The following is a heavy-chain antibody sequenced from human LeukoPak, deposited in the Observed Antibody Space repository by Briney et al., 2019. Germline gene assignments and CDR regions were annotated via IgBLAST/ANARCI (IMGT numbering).Heavy chain of an antibody. CDR3: AKVFRSGDLFVSDY. CDR1: GFAFSSYA. D-gene: IGHD4-17*01. J-gene: IGHJ4*02. Sequence: PGGSLRLSCAASGFAFSSYAMSWVRQGPGKGFEWVLGISGSGGSTYYADSVKGRFTISRDNSKNTLYLQMNSLRVEDTAVYYCAKVFRSGDLFVSDYWGQGTLVTVSS. V-gene: IGHV3-23*01. CDR2: ISGSGGST.